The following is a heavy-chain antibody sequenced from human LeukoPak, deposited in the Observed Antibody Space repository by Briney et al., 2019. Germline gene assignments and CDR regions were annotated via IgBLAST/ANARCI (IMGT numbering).Heavy chain of an antibody. D-gene: IGHD3-22*01. J-gene: IGHJ6*03. V-gene: IGHV3-23*01. Sequence: GGSLRLSCAASGFTFSSYAMSWVRQAPGKGLEWVSAISGSGGSTYYADSVKGRFTISRDNSKNTLYLQMHSLRAEDTAVYYCAKDYYDSSGYYLHYYYYYMDVWGKGTTVTVSS. CDR3: AKDYYDSSGYYLHYYYYYMDV. CDR1: GFTFSSYA. CDR2: ISGSGGST.